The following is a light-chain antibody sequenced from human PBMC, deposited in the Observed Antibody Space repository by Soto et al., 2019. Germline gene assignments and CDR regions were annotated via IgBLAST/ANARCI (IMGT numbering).Light chain of an antibody. CDR3: SSYTSTSTRV. Sequence: QSALTQPAFVSWSPGQSITISCTGTSSDVGGYNYVSWYQHPPGKAPKLMISEVSNRPSGVSNRFSGSKSGNTASLTISGLQAEDEADYYCSSYTSTSTRVFGTGTKVTVL. J-gene: IGLJ1*01. V-gene: IGLV2-14*01. CDR1: SSDVGGYNY. CDR2: EVS.